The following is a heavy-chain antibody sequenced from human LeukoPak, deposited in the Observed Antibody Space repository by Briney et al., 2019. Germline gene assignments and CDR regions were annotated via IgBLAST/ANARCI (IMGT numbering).Heavy chain of an antibody. Sequence: GGSLRLSCAASGFTFSSYGMHWVRQAPGKGLEWVAVISYDGSNKYYADSVKGRFTISRDNSKNTLYLQMNSLRAEDTAVYYCARESSSSWYEFDYWGQGTLVTVSS. V-gene: IGHV3-30*19. CDR2: ISYDGSNK. CDR3: ARESSSSWYEFDY. J-gene: IGHJ4*02. CDR1: GFTFSSYG. D-gene: IGHD6-13*01.